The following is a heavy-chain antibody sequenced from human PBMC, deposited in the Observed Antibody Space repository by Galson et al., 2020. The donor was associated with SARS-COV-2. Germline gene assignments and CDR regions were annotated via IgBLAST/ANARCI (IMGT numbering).Heavy chain of an antibody. J-gene: IGHJ4*02. CDR2: IISIGTTI. V-gene: IGHV3-11*01. CDR1: GLTFSDYY. CDR3: ARDAEGYYYDSSGYGY. D-gene: IGHD3-22*01. Sequence: NSGGSLTPSCAASGLTFSDYYISWIRQAPGKGLEWVSYIISIGTTIYYADSVKGRFTISRDNAKNSLYLKMNSLRAEDTAVYYCARDAEGYYYDSSGYGYWGQGTLVTVSS.